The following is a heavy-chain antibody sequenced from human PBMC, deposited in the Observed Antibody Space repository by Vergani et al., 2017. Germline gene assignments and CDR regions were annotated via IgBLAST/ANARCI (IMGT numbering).Heavy chain of an antibody. CDR2: ISGSGGST. D-gene: IGHD1-20*01. CDR1: GFTFSSYA. CDR3: AKDGNNWKEVDY. V-gene: IGHV3-23*04. Sequence: VQLVESGGGVVQPGRSLRLSCAASGFTFSSYAMSWVRQAPGKGLEWVSAISGSGGSTYYADSVKGRFTISRDNSKNTLYLQMNSLRAEDTAVYYCAKDGNNWKEVDYWGQGTLVTVSS. J-gene: IGHJ4*02.